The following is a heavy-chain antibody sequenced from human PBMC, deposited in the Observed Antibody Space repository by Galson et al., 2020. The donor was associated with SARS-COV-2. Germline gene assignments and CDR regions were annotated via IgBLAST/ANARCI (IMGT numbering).Heavy chain of an antibody. D-gene: IGHD2-15*01. CDR1: GFTFSDYF. J-gene: IGHJ4*02. Sequence: TGGSLRPPCAASGFTFSDYFMSWIRQTPGKGLEWVSSISTTGTNKNYAGSVKGRFTISRDNAKSSLYLQMNSLRAEDTAVYYCARAPQYCGGGSCPPVDYWGQGTLVTVSS. CDR2: ISTTGTNK. CDR3: ARAPQYCGGGSCPPVDY. V-gene: IGHV3-11*06.